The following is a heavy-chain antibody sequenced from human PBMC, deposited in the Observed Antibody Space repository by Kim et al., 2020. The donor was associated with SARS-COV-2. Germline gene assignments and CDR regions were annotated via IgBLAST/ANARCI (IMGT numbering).Heavy chain of an antibody. J-gene: IGHJ4*02. CDR3: ARDRGSGSYYFDY. D-gene: IGHD3-10*01. Sequence: YADSVKGRFSISRDNAKNSLSLQMNSLRAEDTAVYYCARDRGSGSYYFDYWGQGTLVTVSS. V-gene: IGHV3-21*01.